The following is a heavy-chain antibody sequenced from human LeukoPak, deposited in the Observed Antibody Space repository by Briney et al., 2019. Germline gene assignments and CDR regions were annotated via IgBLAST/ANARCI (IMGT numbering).Heavy chain of an antibody. V-gene: IGHV3-30*03. CDR1: GFTFSSYG. J-gene: IGHJ4*02. D-gene: IGHD4-23*01. CDR2: ISYDGSNK. Sequence: GGSLRLSCAASGFTFSSYGMHWVRQAPGKGLEWVAVISYDGSNKYYADSVKGRFTISRDNSKNTLYLQMNSLRAEDTAVYYCASLTPSDYWGQGTLVTVSS. CDR3: ASLTPSDY.